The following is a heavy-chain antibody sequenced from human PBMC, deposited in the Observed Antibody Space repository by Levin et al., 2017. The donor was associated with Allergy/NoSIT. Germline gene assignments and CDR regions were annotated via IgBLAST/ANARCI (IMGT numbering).Heavy chain of an antibody. CDR1: GGTFSNYA. D-gene: IGHD5-18*01. CDR2: IIPIFSTP. Sequence: SVKVSCKASGGTFSNYAISWVRQAPGQGLEWMGGIIPIFSTPNYAQNFQGRVTISADESTTIVYMVLSSLRSEDTALYYCARANDTAKYYYYYGMDVWGQGTTVTVSS. V-gene: IGHV1-69*13. CDR3: ARANDTAKYYYYYGMDV. J-gene: IGHJ6*02.